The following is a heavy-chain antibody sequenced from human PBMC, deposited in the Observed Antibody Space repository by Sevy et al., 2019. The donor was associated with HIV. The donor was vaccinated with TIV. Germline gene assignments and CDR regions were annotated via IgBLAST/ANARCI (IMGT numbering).Heavy chain of an antibody. Sequence: ASVKVSCKASGYTFTGYFIHCVRQAPGQGLEWMGWINPNSGDTNYAQKFQGRVTVTRDTSINTAYMELSRLRSDDTAVYYCASPGGYRYGSLLDYWGQGTLVTVSS. CDR2: INPNSGDT. CDR3: ASPGGYRYGSLLDY. D-gene: IGHD5-18*01. V-gene: IGHV1-2*02. CDR1: GYTFTGYF. J-gene: IGHJ4*02.